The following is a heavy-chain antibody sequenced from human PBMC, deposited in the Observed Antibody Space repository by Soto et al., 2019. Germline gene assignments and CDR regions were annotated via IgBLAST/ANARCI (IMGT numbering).Heavy chain of an antibody. J-gene: IGHJ5*02. CDR2: ISGSGGST. D-gene: IGHD2-2*02. Sequence: AGGSLRLSCAASGFTVSSNYMSWVRQAPGKGLEWVSAISGSGGSTYYADSVKGRFTISRDNSKNTLYLQMNSLRAEDTAVYYCAKHIVLVPAAIRAPFGPWGQGTLVTVSS. CDR3: AKHIVLVPAAIRAPFGP. V-gene: IGHV3-23*01. CDR1: GFTVSSNY.